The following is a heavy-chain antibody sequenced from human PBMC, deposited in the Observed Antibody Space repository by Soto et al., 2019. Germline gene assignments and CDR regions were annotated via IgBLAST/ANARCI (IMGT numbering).Heavy chain of an antibody. Sequence: EVRLLESGGGLAQPGGSRRLSCATSGFTFSRHAMTWVRQAPGKGLERVSTISGSGRTYYADSAKGRFSISRDNSTNTLYLQMHTLRADDTAIYYCAQETSSEWGYLEIWGQGTTVTVSS. J-gene: IGHJ6*02. CDR1: GFTFSRHA. CDR2: ISGSGRT. D-gene: IGHD6-19*01. V-gene: IGHV3-23*01. CDR3: AQETSSEWGYLEI.